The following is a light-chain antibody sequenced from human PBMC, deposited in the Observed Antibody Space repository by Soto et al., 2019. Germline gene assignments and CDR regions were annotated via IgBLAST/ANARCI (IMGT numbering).Light chain of an antibody. V-gene: IGKV3-20*01. CDR2: GAS. J-gene: IGKJ1*01. Sequence: EIMLTQSPGTLSLSPGERGTLSCRASQSVSSSYLAWYLQKPGQAPRLLIYGASSRATGIPDRFSGSGSGTDFTLTINRLEPEDFAVYYCQQYSSSPWTFGQGTKVDIK. CDR3: QQYSSSPWT. CDR1: QSVSSSY.